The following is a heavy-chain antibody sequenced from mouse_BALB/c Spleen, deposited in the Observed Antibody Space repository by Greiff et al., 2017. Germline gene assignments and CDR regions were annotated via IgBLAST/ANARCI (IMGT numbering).Heavy chain of an antibody. CDR1: GYSFTGYF. CDR2: INPYNGDT. CDR3: ARNYGKAYLDY. D-gene: IGHD2-1*01. J-gene: IGHJ4*01. V-gene: IGHV1-20*02. Sequence: EVQLQQSGPELVKPGASVKISCKASGYSFTGYFMNWVMQSHGKSLEWIGRINPYNGDTFYNQKFKGKATLTVDKSSSTAHMELRSLASEDSAVYYCARNYGKAYLDYWGQGTSVTVSS.